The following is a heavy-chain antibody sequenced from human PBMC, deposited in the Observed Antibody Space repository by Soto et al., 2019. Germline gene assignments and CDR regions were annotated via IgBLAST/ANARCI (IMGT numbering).Heavy chain of an antibody. Sequence: QVQLVQSGAEVKKPGASVKVPCKASGYNFTDYALHWVRQAPGQGLEWMGWINPDNSNTKYSQKFQSRVTISSDTSANTAYMELRSLTSEDTAVYYCAVVFYYYGSGSDSWGQGTLVIVSS. J-gene: IGHJ5*02. D-gene: IGHD3-10*01. CDR3: AVVFYYYGSGSDS. V-gene: IGHV1-3*01. CDR1: GYNFTDYA. CDR2: INPDNSNT.